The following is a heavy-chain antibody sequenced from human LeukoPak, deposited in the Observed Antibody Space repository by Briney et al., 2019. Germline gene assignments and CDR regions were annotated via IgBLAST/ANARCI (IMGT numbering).Heavy chain of an antibody. J-gene: IGHJ5*02. CDR1: GFTFSSYG. V-gene: IGHV3-21*01. CDR3: ARGADGVSSNSRGWFDP. D-gene: IGHD2-15*01. Sequence: PGGTLRLSCAASGFTFSSYGMNWVRRAPGKGLEWVSSISTSSSYIYYADSVRGRFTISRDNAKKSLYLQMNSLRAEDTAVYSCARGADGVSSNSRGWFDPWGQGTLVTVSS. CDR2: ISTSSSYI.